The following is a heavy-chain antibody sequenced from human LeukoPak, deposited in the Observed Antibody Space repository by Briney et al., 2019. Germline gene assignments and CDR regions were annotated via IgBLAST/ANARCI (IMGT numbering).Heavy chain of an antibody. D-gene: IGHD1-1*01. CDR1: GFTFSSYS. CDR2: ISSSSRTI. Sequence: GGSLRLSCAASGFTFSSYSMNWVRQAPGKGLEWVSYISSSSRTIYYADSVKGRFTISRDNAKNSLYLQMNSLRAEDTAVYYCAKGGRTWDYWGQGTLVTVSS. CDR3: AKGGRTWDY. J-gene: IGHJ4*02. V-gene: IGHV3-48*01.